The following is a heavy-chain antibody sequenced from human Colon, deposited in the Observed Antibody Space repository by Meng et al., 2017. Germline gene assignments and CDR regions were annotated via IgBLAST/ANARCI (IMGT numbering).Heavy chain of an antibody. Sequence: VQLQGAGPGLVKPSETLSLTCADSGDSITSTKWWNWVRQPPGKRLEWIGEIHHSETTNYNPSLESRVAISIDNSKNQFSLKLDSVTAADTAVYYCARVTYDDSRGYYGTDYWGQGTLVTVSS. J-gene: IGHJ4*02. CDR3: ARVTYDDSRGYYGTDY. V-gene: IGHV4-4*02. CDR1: GDSITSTKW. CDR2: IHHSETT. D-gene: IGHD3-22*01.